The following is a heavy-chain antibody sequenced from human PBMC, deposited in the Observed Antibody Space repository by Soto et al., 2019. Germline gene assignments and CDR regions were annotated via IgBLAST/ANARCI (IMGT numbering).Heavy chain of an antibody. D-gene: IGHD1-1*01. J-gene: IGHJ4*02. CDR1: GFTFSSYE. Sequence: EVQLVESGGGLVQPGGSLRLSCAASGFTFSSYEMNWVRQAPGKGLEWVSYISSSGSTIYYADSVKGRFTISRDNAKNSRYLQMNSLRAEDTAVYYCAGVSTRMRGNKYWGQGTLVTVSS. CDR3: AGVSTRMRGNKY. V-gene: IGHV3-48*03. CDR2: ISSSGSTI.